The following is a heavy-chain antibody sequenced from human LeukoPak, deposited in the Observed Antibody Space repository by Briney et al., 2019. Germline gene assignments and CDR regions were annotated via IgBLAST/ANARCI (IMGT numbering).Heavy chain of an antibody. CDR2: SDISGST. Sequence: SETLSLTCTVSGGSISSSSYYWGWIRQPAGKGLEWIGRSDISGSTYYNPSLKSRVTISVDTSKNQFSLKLNSVTAADTAVYYCARGKLELTILDYWGQGTLVTVSS. CDR1: GGSISSSSYY. J-gene: IGHJ4*02. V-gene: IGHV4-61*02. D-gene: IGHD1-7*01. CDR3: ARGKLELTILDY.